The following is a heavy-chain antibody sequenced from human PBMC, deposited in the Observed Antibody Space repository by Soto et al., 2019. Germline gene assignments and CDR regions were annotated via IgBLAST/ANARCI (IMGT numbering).Heavy chain of an antibody. CDR2: ISSSSSYI. J-gene: IGHJ6*03. CDR1: GFTFSSYS. V-gene: IGHV3-21*01. Sequence: PGGSLRLSCASSGFTFSSYSMNWVRQAPGKGLEWVSSISSSSSYIYYADSVKGRFTISRDNAKNSLYLQMNSLRAEDTAVYYCARGSRDMTYQLLLPYYYYMDVWGKGTTVTISS. D-gene: IGHD2-2*01. CDR3: ARGSRDMTYQLLLPYYYYMDV.